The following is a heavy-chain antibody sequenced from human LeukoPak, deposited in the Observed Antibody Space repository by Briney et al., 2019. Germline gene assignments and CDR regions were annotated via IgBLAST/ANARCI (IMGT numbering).Heavy chain of an antibody. V-gene: IGHV4-34*01. CDR3: TRNGDYNLDY. J-gene: IGHJ4*02. D-gene: IGHD4-17*01. CDR1: GGSFTVYY. Sequence: SETLSLTCAVYGGSFTVYYWSWIRQPPGKWLEWIGEIHHGGSPSYSPSLKSRVTISLDTSKNQLSLKLNSVTATDTAVYYCTRNGDYNLDYWGQGALVTVSS. CDR2: IHHGGSP.